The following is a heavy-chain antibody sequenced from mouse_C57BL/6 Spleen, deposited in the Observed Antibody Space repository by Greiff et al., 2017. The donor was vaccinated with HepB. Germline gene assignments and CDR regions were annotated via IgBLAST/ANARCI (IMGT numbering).Heavy chain of an antibody. Sequence: EVKLVESGGDLVKPGGSLKLSCAASGFTFSSYGMSWVRQTPDKRLEWVATISSGGSYTYYPDSVKGRFTISRDNAKNTLYLQMSSLKSEDTAMYYCARQRDGGFGRYYFDYWGQGTTLTVSS. CDR3: ARQRDGGFGRYYFDY. D-gene: IGHD1-1*02. CDR1: GFTFSSYG. J-gene: IGHJ2*01. V-gene: IGHV5-6*01. CDR2: ISSGGSYT.